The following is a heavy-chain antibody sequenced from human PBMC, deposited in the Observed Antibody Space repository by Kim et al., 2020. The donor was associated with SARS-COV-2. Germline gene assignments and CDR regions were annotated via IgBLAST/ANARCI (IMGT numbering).Heavy chain of an antibody. D-gene: IGHD6-13*01. CDR1: GYTFTSYA. CDR3: ARDFGIAAAGTHLDP. Sequence: ASVKVSCKASGYTFTSYAMHWVRQAPGQRLEWMGWINAGNGNTKYSQKFQGRVTITRDTSASTAYMELSSLRSEDTAVYYCARDFGIAAAGTHLDPWGQGTLVTVSS. J-gene: IGHJ5*02. CDR2: INAGNGNT. V-gene: IGHV1-3*01.